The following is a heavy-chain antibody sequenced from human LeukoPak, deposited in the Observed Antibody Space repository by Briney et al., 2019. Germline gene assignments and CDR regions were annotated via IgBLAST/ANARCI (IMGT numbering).Heavy chain of an antibody. CDR2: ITGSGGST. CDR3: AKDLSGYSYGYGGGTFDY. V-gene: IGHV3-23*01. J-gene: IGHJ4*02. Sequence: GGSLRLSCAASGFTFSSYAMHWVRQAPGKGLEWVSTITGSGGSTYYADSVKGRFTISRDTSKNTLYLQMNSLRAEDTAVYYCAKDLSGYSYGYGGGTFDYWGQGTLVAVSS. D-gene: IGHD5-18*01. CDR1: GFTFSSYA.